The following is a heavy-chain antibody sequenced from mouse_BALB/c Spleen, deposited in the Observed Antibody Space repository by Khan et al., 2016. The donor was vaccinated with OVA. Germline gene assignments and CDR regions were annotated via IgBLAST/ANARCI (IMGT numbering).Heavy chain of an antibody. CDR3: ARENYYGCYFDY. D-gene: IGHD1-1*01. CDR2: IRNSNFT. CDR1: GYSFTSCSA. J-gene: IGHJ2*01. Sequence: EVQFQESGPGLAKPSQSLSLSCTVTGYSFTSCSACYLIRQFPGNKLESMGYIRNSNFTNYTPSFKSRISFIVDTSKNQFFLQLNSEDTEDTSTVCCARENYYGCYFDYWGQGTTLTVSS. V-gene: IGHV3-2*02.